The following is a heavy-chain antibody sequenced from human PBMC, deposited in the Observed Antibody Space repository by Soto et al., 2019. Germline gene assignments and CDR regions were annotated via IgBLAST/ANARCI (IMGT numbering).Heavy chain of an antibody. CDR1: GGSISSGGYY. J-gene: IGHJ4*02. CDR3: ARATVKVATVYYFDY. CDR2: IYYSGST. D-gene: IGHD5-12*01. V-gene: IGHV4-31*03. Sequence: QVQLQESGPGLVKPSQTLSLTCTVSGGSISSGGYYWSWIRQHPGKGLEWIGYIYYSGSTYYNPSLKSRVTISVDTSKNQFSLKLSSVTAADTAVYYCARATVKVATVYYFDYWGQGTLVTVSS.